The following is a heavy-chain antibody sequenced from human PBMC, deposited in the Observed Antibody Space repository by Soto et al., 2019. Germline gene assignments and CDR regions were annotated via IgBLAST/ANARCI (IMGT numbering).Heavy chain of an antibody. CDR2: INYGGTT. V-gene: IGHV4-34*01. CDR3: AREGPRQYYDLLNGYYGHYYYIDV. CDR1: GGPFRGFY. Sequence: SETLSLTCAVYGGPFRGFYWSLIRQPPGKGLEWIGEINYGGTTNYNLSLKSRVTISVDTSKNQFSLRLSSVTAADTAVYFCAREGPRQYYDLLNGYYGHYYYIDVWAKGTPVTVSS. J-gene: IGHJ6*03. D-gene: IGHD3-9*01.